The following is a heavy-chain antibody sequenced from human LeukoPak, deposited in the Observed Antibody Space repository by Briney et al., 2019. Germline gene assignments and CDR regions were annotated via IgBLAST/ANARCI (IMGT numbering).Heavy chain of an antibody. J-gene: IGHJ4*02. Sequence: ASVKVSRKASGYTFTGYYMHWVRHVPGQGLEWMCWINSNSGGTTYAQQFQGSVTMTRHTSISPAYMELSRLRSDDTAVYYCARDPRIAAAGEGYDYWGQATLVTVSS. CDR2: INSNSGGT. CDR3: ARDPRIAAAGEGYDY. CDR1: GYTFTGYY. D-gene: IGHD6-13*01. V-gene: IGHV1-2*02.